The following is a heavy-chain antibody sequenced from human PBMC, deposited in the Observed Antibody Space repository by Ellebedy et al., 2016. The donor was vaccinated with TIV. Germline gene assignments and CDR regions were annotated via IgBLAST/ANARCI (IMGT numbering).Heavy chain of an antibody. CDR1: QFPFNTYA. D-gene: IGHD6-13*01. Sequence: PGGSLRLSCVASQFPFNTYAMGWVRLAPGRGLEWVSYISSTSDYIYYTDSVKGRFTISRENAKSSLYQQLNSLRAEDTAVYFCARGVAASGFFDYWGQGTLVIVSS. CDR3: ARGVAASGFFDY. V-gene: IGHV3-21*01. CDR2: ISSTSDYI. J-gene: IGHJ4*02.